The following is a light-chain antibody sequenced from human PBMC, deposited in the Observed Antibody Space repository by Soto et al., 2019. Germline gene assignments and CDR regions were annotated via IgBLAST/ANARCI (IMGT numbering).Light chain of an antibody. CDR1: QSVSSS. Sequence: IVLTQSPGTLSLSPWERATLSCRASQSVSSSRLAWYRQKPGQAPRLLIYDASNRATGIPARFSGSGSGTDFTLTISSLEPEDSAVYYCHQRQYWPPITFGQGTRLEIK. J-gene: IGKJ5*01. CDR3: HQRQYWPPIT. V-gene: IGKV3-11*01. CDR2: DAS.